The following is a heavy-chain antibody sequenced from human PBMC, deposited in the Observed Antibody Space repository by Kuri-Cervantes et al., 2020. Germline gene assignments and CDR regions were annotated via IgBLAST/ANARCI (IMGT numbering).Heavy chain of an antibody. J-gene: IGHJ6*02. CDR3: ARDLPAPHIVVVPAADQKYYYYYGMDV. CDR1: GFTFSNYW. CDR2: INTDGTTT. V-gene: IGHV3-74*01. Sequence: GESLKISCAASGFTFSNYWMRWVRQAPGKGLVWVSRINTDGTTTNYADSVKGRFTIPRDSAKNSLYLQMNSLRDEDTAVYYCARDLPAPHIVVVPAADQKYYYYYGMDVWGQGTTVTVSS. D-gene: IGHD2-2*01.